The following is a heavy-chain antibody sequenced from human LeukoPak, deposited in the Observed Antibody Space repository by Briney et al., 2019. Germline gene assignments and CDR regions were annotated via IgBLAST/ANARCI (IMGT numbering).Heavy chain of an antibody. J-gene: IGHJ4*02. Sequence: PSETLSLTCAVYGGSFSGYYWSWIRQPPGKGLEWIGEINHSGSTNYNPSLKSRVTIPVDTSKNQFSLKLSSVTAADTAVYYCARGEYCSGGSCYSVYHYWGQGTLVTVSS. CDR1: GGSFSGYY. V-gene: IGHV4-34*01. CDR3: ARGEYCSGGSCYSVYHY. CDR2: INHSGST. D-gene: IGHD2-15*01.